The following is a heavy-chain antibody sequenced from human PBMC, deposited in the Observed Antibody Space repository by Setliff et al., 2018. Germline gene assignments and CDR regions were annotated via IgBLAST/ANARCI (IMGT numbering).Heavy chain of an antibody. V-gene: IGHV1-2*07. CDR2: INPKNGDI. CDR1: GDTSTTYA. Sequence: ASVKVSCKASGDTSTTYAIHWVRQAPGQGLEWMGWINPKNGDIFYAPKFAGRVTMTRDTHISTVYMELSLLTSDDTAVYFCARRDGRSGYLGFDLWGHGSLVTVSS. D-gene: IGHD3-22*01. J-gene: IGHJ4*01. CDR3: ARRDGRSGYLGFDL.